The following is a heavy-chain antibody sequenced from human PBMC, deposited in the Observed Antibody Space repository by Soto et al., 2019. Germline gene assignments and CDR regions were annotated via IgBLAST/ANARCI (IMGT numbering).Heavy chain of an antibody. CDR2: ISAYNGNT. J-gene: IGHJ4*02. V-gene: IGHV1-18*01. D-gene: IGHD3-9*01. CDR3: ARGYYDILTGYYSYFDY. Sequence: QVQLVQSGAEVKKPGASVKVSCKASGYTFTSYGISWVRQAPGQGLEWMGWISAYNGNTNYAQKLQGRVTMTTDTATSTAYMELRSLRSDDTAVYYCARGYYDILTGYYSYFDYWGQGTLVTVSS. CDR1: GYTFTSYG.